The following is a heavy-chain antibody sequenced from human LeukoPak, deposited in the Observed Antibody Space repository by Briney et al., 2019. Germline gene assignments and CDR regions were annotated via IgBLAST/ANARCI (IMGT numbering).Heavy chain of an antibody. CDR1: GYSFTSYW. V-gene: IGHV5-10-1*01. CDR2: IDPSDSYT. Sequence: GESLKISCKGSGYSFTSYWISWVRQMPGKGLEWMGRIDPSDSYTNYSPSFQGHVTISADKSISTAYLQWSSLKASDTAMYYCARHFTPNSSDWYDESEFDYWGQGTLVTVSS. CDR3: ARHFTPNSSDWYDESEFDY. J-gene: IGHJ4*02. D-gene: IGHD6-19*01.